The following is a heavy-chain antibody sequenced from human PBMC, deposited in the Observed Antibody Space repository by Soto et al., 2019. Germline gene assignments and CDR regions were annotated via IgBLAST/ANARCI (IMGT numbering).Heavy chain of an antibody. J-gene: IGHJ4*02. D-gene: IGHD6-13*01. CDR2: ITYDGGNK. V-gene: IGHV3-30*18. CDR1: GFNFKNYA. CDR3: AKRPDAEYSSTWYSMDC. Sequence: GGSLRLSCLACGFNFKNYAMHWVRRAPGKGLEWVAVITYDGGNKYYADSLKGRFTISRDNSKNTLFLQMDSLRAEDTAVYYCAKRPDAEYSSTWYSMDCWGQGTLVTVSS.